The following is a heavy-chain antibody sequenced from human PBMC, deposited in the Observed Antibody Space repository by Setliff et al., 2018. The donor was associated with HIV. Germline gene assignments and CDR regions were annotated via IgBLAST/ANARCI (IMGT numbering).Heavy chain of an antibody. CDR2: ISGDTGDI. D-gene: IGHD3-9*01. J-gene: IGHJ6*02. CDR3: AIDGLSYNILPGSIAYFHSGMGV. Sequence: ASVKVSCKASGYTISAHGVSWVRHVPGHGLEWMGWISGDTGDIKYSQRFEGRLTMTTETSTNTAYMELRSLRSDDTAVYYCAIDGLSYNILPGSIAYFHSGMGVWGQGTTVTVSS. V-gene: IGHV1-18*01. CDR1: GYTISAHG.